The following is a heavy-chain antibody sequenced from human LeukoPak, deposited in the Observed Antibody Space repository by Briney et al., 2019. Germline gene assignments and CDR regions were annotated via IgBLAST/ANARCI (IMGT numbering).Heavy chain of an antibody. V-gene: IGHV4-59*01. CDR1: GDSITSFY. CDR3: AKWHERLLAFDS. D-gene: IGHD1-1*01. CDR2: IHHTGKN. Sequence: SETLSLTCTVTGDSITSFYWNWVRQSPEKGLEWIGYIHHTGKNYYNPSLKSRITMSVDTSRSQFFLKLSSVTAADTAVYHCAKWHERLLAFDSWGQGVLVTVSS. J-gene: IGHJ4*02.